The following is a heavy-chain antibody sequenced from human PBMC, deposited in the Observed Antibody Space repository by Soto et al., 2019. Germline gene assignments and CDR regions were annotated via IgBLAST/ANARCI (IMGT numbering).Heavy chain of an antibody. CDR3: ATQAPYSSSPYYYYYLDV. V-gene: IGHV4-34*01. D-gene: IGHD6-6*01. CDR1: DGSFRCYY. J-gene: IGHJ6*03. Sequence: SETLSLTCAVYDGSFRCYYWSWIRQYPGKGLEWIGEINHTGSTNYNPSLKSRATISVDTSKNQFSLKLNSVTAADTAVYYCATQAPYSSSPYYYYYLDVWGKGTTVTVSS. CDR2: INHTGST.